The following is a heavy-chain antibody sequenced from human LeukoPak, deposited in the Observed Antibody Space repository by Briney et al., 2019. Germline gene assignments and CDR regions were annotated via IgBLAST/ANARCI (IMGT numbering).Heavy chain of an antibody. CDR2: ISSSSSTI. Sequence: PGGSLRLSCAASGFTFSSYSMNWVRQAPGKGLEWVSYISSSSSTIYYADSVKGRFTISRDNAKNSLYLQMNSLRAEDTAVYYCARMTGTTDYYYYMDVWGKGTTVTISS. D-gene: IGHD1-1*01. J-gene: IGHJ6*03. CDR1: GFTFSSYS. CDR3: ARMTGTTDYYYYMDV. V-gene: IGHV3-48*01.